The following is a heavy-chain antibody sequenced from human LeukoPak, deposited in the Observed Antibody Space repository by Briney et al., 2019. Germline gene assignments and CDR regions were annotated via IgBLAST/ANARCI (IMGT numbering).Heavy chain of an antibody. CDR1: GYTFTSYG. CDR3: ARDGEAGRYYYYMDV. J-gene: IGHJ6*03. D-gene: IGHD1-26*01. CDR2: ISAYNGNT. V-gene: IGHV1-18*01. Sequence: ASVKVSCKASGYTFTSYGISWVRQAPGQWLEWMGWISAYNGNTNYAQKLQGRVTMTTDTSTSTAYMELRSLRSDDTAVYYCARDGEAGRYYYYMDVWGKGTTVTISS.